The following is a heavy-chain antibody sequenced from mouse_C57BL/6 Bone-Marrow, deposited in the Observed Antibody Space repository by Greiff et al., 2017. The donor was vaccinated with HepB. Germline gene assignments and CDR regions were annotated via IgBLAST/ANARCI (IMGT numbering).Heavy chain of an antibody. CDR3: ARYDGYYWYFDV. V-gene: IGHV1-50*01. Sequence: VQRVESGAELVKPGASVKLSCKASGYTFTSYWMQWVKQRPGQGLEWIGEIDPSDSYTNYNQKFKGKATLTVDTSSSTAYMQLSSLTSEDSAVYYCARYDGYYWYFDVWGTGTTVTVSS. D-gene: IGHD2-3*01. CDR1: GYTFTSYW. J-gene: IGHJ1*03. CDR2: IDPSDSYT.